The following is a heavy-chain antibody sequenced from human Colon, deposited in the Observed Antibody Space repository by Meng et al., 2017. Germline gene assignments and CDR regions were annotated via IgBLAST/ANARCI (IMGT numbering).Heavy chain of an antibody. CDR1: GFTFSGYG. J-gene: IGHJ5*02. D-gene: IGHD3-22*01. CDR2: IWSDGNQK. Sequence: RVEAGVGLFTVGSSLGPSCAASGFTFSGYGIHWVRQAPGKGLEWVSVIWSDGNQKYYADSVKGRFTTSRDISKNTAYLQMDSLRAEDTAVYYCARDVDTSSHYGWFDPWGQGTLVTVSS. V-gene: IGHV3-33*01. CDR3: ARDVDTSSHYGWFDP.